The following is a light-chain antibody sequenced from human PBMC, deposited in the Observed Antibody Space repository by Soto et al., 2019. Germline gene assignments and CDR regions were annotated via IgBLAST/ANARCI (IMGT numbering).Light chain of an antibody. CDR1: QSISTY. J-gene: IGKJ3*01. CDR3: QQSYSLFT. Sequence: DIQMTQSPSSLSASVGDRITITCRASQSISTYLNWYQQIPGKVPKLLIYSASTLHTGVSSRFSASGSGTDFSLTISSLKPEDVATYYCQQSYSLFTFGPGTKVDLK. CDR2: SAS. V-gene: IGKV1-39*01.